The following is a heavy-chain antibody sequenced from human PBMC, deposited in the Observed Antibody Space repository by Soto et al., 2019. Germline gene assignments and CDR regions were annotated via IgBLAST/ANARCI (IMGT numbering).Heavy chain of an antibody. CDR1: GFTFSSYW. D-gene: IGHD3-16*01. Sequence: GGSLRLSCAASGFTFSSYWMHWVRQAPGKGLVWVSRINSDGSSTSYADSVKGRFTISRDNAKDTLYPQMDSLRAEDTAVYYCAPEGGPDGMDVWGQGTTVTVSS. V-gene: IGHV3-74*01. CDR2: INSDGSST. J-gene: IGHJ6*02. CDR3: APEGGPDGMDV.